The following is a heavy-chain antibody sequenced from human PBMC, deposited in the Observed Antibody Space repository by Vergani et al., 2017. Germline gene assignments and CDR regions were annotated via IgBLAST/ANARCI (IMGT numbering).Heavy chain of an antibody. Sequence: LEESGGGSVKPGGSLRLSCAASGFKFSDHYMSWIRQAPGKGLEWVSHISPGASTVSYTDSVTGRFTVSRDNDNNSLTLDMTTLRVEDTAVYYCAKNPGISTTLHCYAMDVRGQGTTVTVSS. CDR1: GFKFSDHY. CDR3: AKNPGISTTLHCYAMDV. D-gene: IGHD1-1*01. CDR2: ISPGASTV. J-gene: IGHJ6*02. V-gene: IGHV3-11*04.